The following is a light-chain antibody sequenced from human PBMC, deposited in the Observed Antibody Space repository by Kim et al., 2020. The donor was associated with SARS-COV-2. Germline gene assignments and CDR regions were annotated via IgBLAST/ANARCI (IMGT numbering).Light chain of an antibody. J-gene: IGLJ3*02. CDR3: CSFTSGVNWI. Sequence: QSALTQPASLSGSPGQSITISCSGTINDVGTYSLISWYQQSPGKAPRLIIFDISKRPSGISGRFSGSKSGNTASLTISSLEPDDEADYFCCSFTSGVNWIFGGGTQLTVL. CDR1: INDVGTYSL. CDR2: DIS. V-gene: IGLV2-23*02.